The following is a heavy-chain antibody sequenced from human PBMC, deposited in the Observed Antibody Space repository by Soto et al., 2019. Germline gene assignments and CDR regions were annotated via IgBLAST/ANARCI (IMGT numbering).Heavy chain of an antibody. V-gene: IGHV3-33*06. D-gene: IGHD6-13*01. Sequence: PGGSLRLSCAASGFTFSRQAMHWVRQAPGRGLEWVAVIWYHGVDKYYADSVKGRFTISRDNSKNTVYLQMNSLRGEDTAVYYCAKRFSASWSIESWGQGTLVTVSS. CDR3: AKRFSASWSIES. CDR2: IWYHGVDK. CDR1: GFTFSRQA. J-gene: IGHJ5*01.